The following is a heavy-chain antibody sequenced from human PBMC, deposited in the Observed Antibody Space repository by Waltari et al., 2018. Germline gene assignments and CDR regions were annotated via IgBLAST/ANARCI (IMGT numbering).Heavy chain of an antibody. J-gene: IGHJ3*01. CDR1: GYRFTDYN. V-gene: IGHV1-2*02. D-gene: IGHD6-13*01. CDR2: TNPYRGGT. CDR3: ARDPVSASASGGFDV. Sequence: QVQVVQSGAEVKKPGASVNGSCKAYGYRFTDYNIPWVRQAPGQGLEWVGWTNPYRGGTYFAQKFQGRVTMTRATSTGTAYMELSGLRSDDTGVYYCARDPVSASASGGFDVWGQGTMVTVSS.